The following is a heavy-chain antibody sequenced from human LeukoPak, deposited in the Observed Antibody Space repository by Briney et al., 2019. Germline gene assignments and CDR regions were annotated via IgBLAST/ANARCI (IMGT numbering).Heavy chain of an antibody. CDR1: GFTFSRFW. D-gene: IGHD3-22*01. V-gene: IGHV3-53*01. J-gene: IGHJ4*02. CDR2: IYTGGNT. CDR3: ARGDDSGYYDYFDY. Sequence: PGGSLRLSCAASGFTFSRFWMHWVRQAPGKGLEWVSTIYTGGNTYYAASVKGRFTISRDFSKNTVFLHMNSLRAEDTAMYYCARGDDSGYYDYFDYWGQGALVTVSS.